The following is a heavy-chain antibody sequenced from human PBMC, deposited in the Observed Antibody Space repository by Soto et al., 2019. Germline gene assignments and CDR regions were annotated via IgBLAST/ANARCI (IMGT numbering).Heavy chain of an antibody. Sequence: PSETLSLTCTVSGGSISSYYWSWIRQPPGKGLEWIGYIYYSGSTNYNPSLKSRVTISVDTSKNQFSLKLSSVTAADTAVYYCERERAGYYDSSGYSNYYGMDVWGQGTTVTVSS. J-gene: IGHJ6*02. D-gene: IGHD3-22*01. CDR2: IYYSGST. V-gene: IGHV4-59*01. CDR1: GGSISSYY. CDR3: ERERAGYYDSSGYSNYYGMDV.